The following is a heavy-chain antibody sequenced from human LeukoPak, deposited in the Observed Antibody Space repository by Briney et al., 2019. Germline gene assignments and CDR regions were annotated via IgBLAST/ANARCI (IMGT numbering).Heavy chain of an antibody. V-gene: IGHV4-38-2*02. Sequence: PSETLSLTCTVSGYSISSGYYWGWIRQPPGKGLEWIGSIYHSGSTYYNPSLKSRVIMSVDTSKNQFSLNLTSVTAADTAVYYCARDFSAGLNYYYMDVWGKGTTVIVSS. J-gene: IGHJ6*03. CDR3: ARDFSAGLNYYYMDV. CDR2: IYHSGST. CDR1: GYSISSGYY. D-gene: IGHD2/OR15-2a*01.